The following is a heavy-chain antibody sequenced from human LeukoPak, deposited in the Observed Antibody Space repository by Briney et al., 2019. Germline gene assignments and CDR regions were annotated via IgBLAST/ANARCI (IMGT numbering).Heavy chain of an antibody. J-gene: IGHJ4*02. D-gene: IGHD3-3*02. CDR1: GFTFSSYW. CDR2: INSDGSST. Sequence: PGGSLRLSCAASGFTFSSYWMHWVRQAPGKGLVWVSRINSDGSSTSYADSVKGRFTISRDNSKNTLYLQMSSLTPDDTGVYYCAKDRGTIFDVLNFDFDLWGQGALVTVSS. V-gene: IGHV3-74*01. CDR3: AKDRGTIFDVLNFDFDL.